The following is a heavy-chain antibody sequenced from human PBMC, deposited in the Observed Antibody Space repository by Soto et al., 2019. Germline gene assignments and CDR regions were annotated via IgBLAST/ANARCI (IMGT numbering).Heavy chain of an antibody. V-gene: IGHV4-61*01. CDR2: IYYSGST. CDR3: ARDRYGLDV. J-gene: IGHJ6*02. Sequence: SETLSLTCTVSGGSVSSGSYYWSWIRQPPGKGLEWIGYIYYSGSTNYNPSLESRVTISVDTSKNQFSLKLTSLSAADTAVYFCARDRYGLDVWGQGTTVTVSS. CDR1: GGSVSSGSYY.